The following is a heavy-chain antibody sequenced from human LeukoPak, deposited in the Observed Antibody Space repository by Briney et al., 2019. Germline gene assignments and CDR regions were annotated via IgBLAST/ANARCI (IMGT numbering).Heavy chain of an antibody. J-gene: IGHJ5*02. CDR3: ARDRDDGSGYYKRNNWFDP. V-gene: IGHV4-61*02. CDR1: GGSISSGSYY. CDR2: IYTSGST. D-gene: IGHD3-22*01. Sequence: ASETLSLTCTVSGGSISSGSYYWSWIRQPAGKGLEWIGRIYTSGSTNYNPSLKSRVTISVDTSKNQFSLKLSSVTAADTAVYYCARDRDDGSGYYKRNNWFDPWGQGTLVTVSS.